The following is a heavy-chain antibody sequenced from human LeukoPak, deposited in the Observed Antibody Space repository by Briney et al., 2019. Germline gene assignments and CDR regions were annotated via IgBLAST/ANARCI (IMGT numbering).Heavy chain of an antibody. D-gene: IGHD6-13*01. CDR2: IIPILGIA. Sequence: GASVKVSCKASGGTFSSYAISWVRQAPGQGLEWMGRIIPILGIANYARKFQGRVTITADKSTSTAYMELSSLRSEDTAVYYCARGGAPSSSSWYRWFDPWGQGTLVTVSS. CDR1: GGTFSSYA. J-gene: IGHJ5*02. CDR3: ARGGAPSSSSWYRWFDP. V-gene: IGHV1-69*04.